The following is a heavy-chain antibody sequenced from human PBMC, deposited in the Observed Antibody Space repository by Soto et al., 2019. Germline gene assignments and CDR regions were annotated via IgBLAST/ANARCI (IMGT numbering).Heavy chain of an antibody. D-gene: IGHD2-15*01. J-gene: IGHJ6*02. Sequence: QVQLQESGPGLVKPSGTLSLTCAVSGGSITSNAWWSWVRQPPGKGLERIGERYHSGSTNYNPSLKSRVAISVGEGKHQFALRLSSVTAADTAIYYCARGIFTNSHGMDVWGQGTTGTVSS. V-gene: IGHV4-4*02. CDR3: ARGIFTNSHGMDV. CDR1: GGSITSNAW. CDR2: RYHSGST.